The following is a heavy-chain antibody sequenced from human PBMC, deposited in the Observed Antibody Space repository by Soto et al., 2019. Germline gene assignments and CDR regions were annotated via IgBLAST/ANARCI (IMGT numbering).Heavy chain of an antibody. CDR2: INAGNGNT. CDR3: ARPKDYDDCLDL. J-gene: IGHJ4*02. V-gene: IGHV1-18*01. D-gene: IGHD3-22*01. CDR1: GYTYTSYG. Sequence: ASVKVSCTASGYTYTSYGISWVRQAPGQGLEWMGWINAGNGNTKYSQKFQGRVTFTRDTSANTAYMELSSLISEDTAVYYCARPKDYDDCLDLWGQGTLVTVSS.